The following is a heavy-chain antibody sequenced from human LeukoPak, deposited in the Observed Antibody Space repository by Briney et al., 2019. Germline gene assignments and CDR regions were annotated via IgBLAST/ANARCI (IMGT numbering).Heavy chain of an antibody. CDR2: INPGNGNT. D-gene: IGHD1-26*01. Sequence: ASVKVSCKASGYTFTSYAMHWVRQAPGQRLEWMGWINPGNGNTKYSQKFQGRVTITRDTSASTAYMELSSLRSEDTAVYYCARTTRWEPPDYWGQGTLVTVSS. J-gene: IGHJ4*02. CDR1: GYTFTSYA. V-gene: IGHV1-3*01. CDR3: ARTTRWEPPDY.